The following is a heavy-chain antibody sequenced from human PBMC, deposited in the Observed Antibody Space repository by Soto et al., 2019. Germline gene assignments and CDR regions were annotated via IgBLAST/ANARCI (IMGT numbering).Heavy chain of an antibody. V-gene: IGHV3-11*06. J-gene: IGHJ5*02. CDR1: GFTFSDYY. CDR3: TRDASRDSSARGWFDP. CDR2: ISSSSSYT. D-gene: IGHD6-13*01. Sequence: PGGSLRLSCAASGFTFSDYYMSWIRQAPGKGLEWVSYISSSSSYTNYADSVKGRFTISRDNAKNSLYLQMNGLRAEDTAVYYCTRDASRDSSARGWFDPWGPGTLVTVSS.